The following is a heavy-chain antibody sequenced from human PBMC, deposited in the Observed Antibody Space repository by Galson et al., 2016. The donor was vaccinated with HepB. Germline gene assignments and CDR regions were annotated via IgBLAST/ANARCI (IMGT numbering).Heavy chain of an antibody. CDR2: LRFDGTST. CDR1: GFSVSRTY. J-gene: IGHJ4*02. CDR3: ARDLYDHWFDY. V-gene: IGHV3-33*07. Sequence: SLRLSCAASGFSVSRTYMSWVRQAPGRGLEWVAYLRFDGTSTYYGDSVMGRFTISRDISTNTIYLQMNSLRAEDTGLYYCARDLYDHWFDYWGQGTPVVVSS. D-gene: IGHD3-16*01.